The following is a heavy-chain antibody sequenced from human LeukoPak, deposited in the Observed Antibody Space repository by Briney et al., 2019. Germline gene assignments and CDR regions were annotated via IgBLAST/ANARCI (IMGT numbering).Heavy chain of an antibody. CDR1: GFTFSDYY. J-gene: IGHJ4*02. CDR3: ARYNYDSSGYHFDY. D-gene: IGHD3-22*01. Sequence: GGSLRLSCAASGFTFSDYYMSWIRQAPGKGLEWVPYISSSASTIYYADSVKGRFTISRDNAKNSLYLQMNSLRAEDTAEYYCARYNYDSSGYHFDYWGQGTLVTVSS. CDR2: ISSSASTI. V-gene: IGHV3-11*01.